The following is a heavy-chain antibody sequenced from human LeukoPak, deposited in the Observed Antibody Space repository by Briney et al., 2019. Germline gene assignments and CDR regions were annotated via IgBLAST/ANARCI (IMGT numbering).Heavy chain of an antibody. D-gene: IGHD3-10*01. Sequence: SQTLSLSCAISGDSLSSNSVAWNCIRQCPWRGLEWLGRTYYRSKCYNDYPVSVKSRTTINPDTSKNQFSMPLNSVTPEDTAVYYCGREESRGEDNWFYRWGQATLVTVSS. CDR1: GDSLSSNSVA. V-gene: IGHV6-1*01. CDR2: TYYRSKCYN. J-gene: IGHJ5*02. CDR3: GREESRGEDNWFYR.